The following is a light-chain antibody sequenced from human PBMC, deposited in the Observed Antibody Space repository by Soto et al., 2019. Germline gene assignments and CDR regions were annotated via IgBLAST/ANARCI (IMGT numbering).Light chain of an antibody. CDR1: QSVSSN. J-gene: IGKJ5*01. V-gene: IGKV3-15*01. CDR2: GAS. CDR3: QQYNNWPWIT. Sequence: DIVLTHSPGTLSLSPGERATLSCRAIQSVSSNYLAWCQQKPGQAPRLLIYGASTRATGIPARFSGSGSGTEFTLTISSLQSEDFAVYYCQQYNNWPWITFGQGTRLEIK.